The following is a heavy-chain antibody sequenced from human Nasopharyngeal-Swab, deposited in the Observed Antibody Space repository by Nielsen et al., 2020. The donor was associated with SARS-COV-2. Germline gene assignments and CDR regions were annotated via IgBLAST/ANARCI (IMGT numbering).Heavy chain of an antibody. V-gene: IGHV3-23*01. D-gene: IGHD2-2*01. CDR1: GFTFSSYA. J-gene: IGHJ6*03. CDR2: ISGSGGST. CDR3: ATVPDIVVVPAESDRDMDV. Sequence: GESLKISCAASGFTFSSYAMSWVRQAPGKGLEWVSAISGSGGSTYYADSVKGRFTISRDNSKNTLYLQMNSLRAEDTAVYYCATVPDIVVVPAESDRDMDVWGKGTTVTVS.